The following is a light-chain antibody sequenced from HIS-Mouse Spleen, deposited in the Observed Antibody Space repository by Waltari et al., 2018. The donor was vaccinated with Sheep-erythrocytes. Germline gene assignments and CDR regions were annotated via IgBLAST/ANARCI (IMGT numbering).Light chain of an antibody. CDR1: SLRSYY. CDR2: GKN. J-gene: IGLJ2*01. V-gene: IGLV3-19*01. CDR3: NSRDSSGNHVV. Sequence: SSELTQDPAVSVALGQTVRITCQGDSLRSYYASWYQQKPGQAPVLVIYGKNNRPSGIPDRFAGSSSGNTASLTITGAQAEEDADYYCNSRDSSGNHVVFGGGTKLTVL.